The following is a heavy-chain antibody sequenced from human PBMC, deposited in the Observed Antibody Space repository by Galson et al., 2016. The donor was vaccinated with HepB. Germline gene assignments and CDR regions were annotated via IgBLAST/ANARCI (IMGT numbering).Heavy chain of an antibody. Sequence: TLSLTCSVSGGSMSSGTYFWNWIRQHPGRGLEWLGNIHNSGSTSYNPSLRSRLTISLDTSVNQFSLSLSSVTAADTAVYFCARDRVDGDGPSWYFDLWGRGTLVSVSS. D-gene: IGHD6-19*01. CDR1: GGSMSSGTYF. CDR2: IHNSGST. V-gene: IGHV4-31*03. CDR3: ARDRVDGDGPSWYFDL. J-gene: IGHJ2*01.